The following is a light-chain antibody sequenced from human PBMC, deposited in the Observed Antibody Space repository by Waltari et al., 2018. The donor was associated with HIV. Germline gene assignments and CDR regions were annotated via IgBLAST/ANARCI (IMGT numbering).Light chain of an antibody. CDR2: CNN. J-gene: IGLJ1*01. V-gene: IGLV1-44*01. Sequence: QSVLTQPPSASGTPGQRVIISCSGSSSNIGINPVSWNQKLPGTAPKVLIYCNNQRPSGVPDRFSGSKSGTSASLAITGLQSEDEADYYCGTWDDSLNAYVFGTGTTVTVL. CDR1: SSNIGINP. CDR3: GTWDDSLNAYV.